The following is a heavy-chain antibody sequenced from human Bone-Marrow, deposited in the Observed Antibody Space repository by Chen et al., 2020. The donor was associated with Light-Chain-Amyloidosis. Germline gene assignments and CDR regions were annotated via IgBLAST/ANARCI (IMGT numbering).Heavy chain of an antibody. Sequence: EVRLVESGGGLVQPGGSLRLSCAASGFTFSRYFMSWVRQAPGKGLEWVANIREDGNEKYYVQSVKGRFTISRDNAKNAVYLQMHSLGAEDSAIYFCARESSVAAPYYLDYWGRGIRVTVSA. V-gene: IGHV3-7*01. CDR2: IREDGNEK. CDR1: GFTFSRYF. CDR3: ARESSVAAPYYLDY. D-gene: IGHD6-25*01. J-gene: IGHJ4*02.